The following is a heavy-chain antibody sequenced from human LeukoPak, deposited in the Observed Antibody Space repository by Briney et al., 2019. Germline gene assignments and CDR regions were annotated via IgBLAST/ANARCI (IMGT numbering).Heavy chain of an antibody. J-gene: IGHJ5*01. CDR1: GGSISSSAYY. D-gene: IGHD3-10*01. Sequence: PSETLSLTCTVSGGSISSSAYYWGWVRQPPGKGLEWIASLNYDGSTYYNPSLKSRVTISLDTSKTQFSLKVTSVTAADTAVYHCGRHWTRGFDSWGQGTLVTVSS. V-gene: IGHV4-39*01. CDR2: LNYDGST. CDR3: GRHWTRGFDS.